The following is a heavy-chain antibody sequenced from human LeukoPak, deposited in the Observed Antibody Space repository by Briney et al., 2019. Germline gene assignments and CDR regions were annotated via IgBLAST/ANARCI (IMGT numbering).Heavy chain of an antibody. CDR1: EFIFSTYW. CDR3: AKDGGSGYYYFDY. D-gene: IGHD3-22*01. CDR2: ISGSGGST. Sequence: PGGSLRLSCAASEFIFSTYWMSWVRQAPGKGLEWVSAISGSGGSTYYADSVKGRFTISRDNSKNTLYVQMNSLRAEDTAVYYCAKDGGSGYYYFDYWGQGTLVTVSS. J-gene: IGHJ4*02. V-gene: IGHV3-23*01.